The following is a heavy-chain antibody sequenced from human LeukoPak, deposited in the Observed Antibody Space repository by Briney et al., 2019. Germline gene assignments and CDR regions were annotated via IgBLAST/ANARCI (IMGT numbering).Heavy chain of an antibody. Sequence: GESLKISCKGSGYSFTSYWIGWVRQMPGKGLEWMGIIYPGDSDTRYSPSFQGQVTISADKSISTAYLQWSSLKASDTAMYYCARLPMYYYGSGSPMDVWGKGTTVTVSS. CDR1: GYSFTSYW. CDR2: IYPGDSDT. J-gene: IGHJ6*04. D-gene: IGHD3-10*01. CDR3: ARLPMYYYGSGSPMDV. V-gene: IGHV5-51*01.